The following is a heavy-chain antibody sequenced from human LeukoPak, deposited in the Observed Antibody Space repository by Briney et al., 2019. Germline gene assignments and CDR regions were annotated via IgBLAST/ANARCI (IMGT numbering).Heavy chain of an antibody. D-gene: IGHD3-10*01. Sequence: GGSLRLSCAASGFTFSSYAMSWVRQAPGKGLEWVSAISGSGGSTYYADSVKGRFTISRDNSKNTLYLQMNILRAEDTAVYYCAKDRPGYYGSGSYYNHWLEGHNWGQGTLVTVSS. CDR3: AKDRPGYYGSGSYYNHWLEGHN. V-gene: IGHV3-23*01. CDR2: ISGSGGST. CDR1: GFTFSSYA. J-gene: IGHJ4*02.